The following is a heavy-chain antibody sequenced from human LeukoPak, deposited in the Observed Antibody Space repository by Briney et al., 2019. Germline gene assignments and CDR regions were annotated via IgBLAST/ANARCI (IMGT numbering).Heavy chain of an antibody. J-gene: IGHJ6*02. CDR3: ARAMDV. CDR2: IKQDGSEK. CDR1: GFTFSSYA. V-gene: IGHV3-7*04. Sequence: GGSLRLSCAASGFTFSSYAMSWVRQAPGKGLEWVANIKQDGSEKNYVDSVKGRFTISRDNAKNSLYLQMNSLRAEDTAVYYCARAMDVWGQGTTVTVSS.